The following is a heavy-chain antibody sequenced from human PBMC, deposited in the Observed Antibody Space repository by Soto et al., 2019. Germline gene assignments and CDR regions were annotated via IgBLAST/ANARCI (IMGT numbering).Heavy chain of an antibody. V-gene: IGHV4-34*01. CDR1: GGSFIGYQ. Sequence: SETLSLTCAVYGGSFIGYQWSWIRQPPGKGLEWIGEINHSGSTNYNPSLKSRVTISVDTSKNQFSLQLSSVTAADTAVYYCATVMYYDFWSGYYNFDYWGQGTLVTVSS. CDR2: INHSGST. CDR3: ATVMYYDFWSGYYNFDY. J-gene: IGHJ4*02. D-gene: IGHD3-3*01.